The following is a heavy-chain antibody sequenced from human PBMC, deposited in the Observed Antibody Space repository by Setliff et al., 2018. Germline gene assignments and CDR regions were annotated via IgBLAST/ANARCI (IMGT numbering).Heavy chain of an antibody. CDR1: GYTFTGYY. D-gene: IGHD7-27*01. J-gene: IGHJ3*02. CDR3: AREPLWGSHDAFDI. Sequence: ASVKVSCKASGYTFTGYYMHWVRQAPGQGLEWMGIIDPSGDYTNYAQKFQGRVTMTRDTSTSTAYMELRSLRSDDTAVYYCAREPLWGSHDAFDIWGQGTMVTVSS. CDR2: IDPSGDYT. V-gene: IGHV1-46*01.